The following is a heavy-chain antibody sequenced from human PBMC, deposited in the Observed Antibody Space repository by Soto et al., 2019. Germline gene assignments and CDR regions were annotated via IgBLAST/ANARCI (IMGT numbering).Heavy chain of an antibody. Sequence: PGWSLRLSCAASVFTFTNYGLSWVRQAPGKGLDWVATVSGDASNTHYADSVKGRFTISRDNSKSILFLQMKSLRVEDTAIYYCARDVRASGEMFDYWGQGTQVTVSS. V-gene: IGHV3-23*01. D-gene: IGHD4-17*01. J-gene: IGHJ4*02. CDR2: VSGDASNT. CDR3: ARDVRASGEMFDY. CDR1: VFTFTNYG.